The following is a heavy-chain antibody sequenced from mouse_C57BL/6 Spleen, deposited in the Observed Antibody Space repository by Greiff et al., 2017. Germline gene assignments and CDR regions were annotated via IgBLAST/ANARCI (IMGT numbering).Heavy chain of an antibody. CDR2: ISGGGGNT. J-gene: IGHJ1*03. CDR1: GFTFSSYT. Sequence: EVKLVESGGGLVKPGGSLKLSCAASGFTFSSYTMSWVRQTPEKRLAWVATISGGGGNTYYPDSVKGRFTISRDNAKNTLYLQMSSLRSEDTALYYCARPYSNYGYWYFDVWGTGTTVTVSS. V-gene: IGHV5-9*01. D-gene: IGHD2-5*01. CDR3: ARPYSNYGYWYFDV.